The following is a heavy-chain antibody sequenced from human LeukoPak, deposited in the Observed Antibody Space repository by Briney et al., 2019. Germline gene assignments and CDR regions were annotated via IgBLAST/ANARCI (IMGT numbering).Heavy chain of an antibody. V-gene: IGHV3-30*04. CDR2: ISYDGGDK. J-gene: IGHJ6*02. Sequence: PGKSLRLSCAASGFTFSNYAMHWVRQAPGKGLEWVAGISYDGGDKHYADSVKGRITFSRDNSEYKLYLQLNSLRAEDTAVYYCARGSSWSRGGFYALDVWGQGTTVTVSS. D-gene: IGHD6-13*01. CDR1: GFTFSNYA. CDR3: ARGSSWSRGGFYALDV.